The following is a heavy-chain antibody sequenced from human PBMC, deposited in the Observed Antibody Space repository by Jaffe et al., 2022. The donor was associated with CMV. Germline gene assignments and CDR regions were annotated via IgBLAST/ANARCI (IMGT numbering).Heavy chain of an antibody. Sequence: EVQLVESGGGLVKPGGSLRLSCAASGFTFSSYSMNWVRQAPGKGLEWVSSISSSSSYIYYADSVKGRFTISRDNAKNSLYLQMNSLRAEDTAVYYCAREGGYYDSSGYSFDYWGQGTLVTVSS. CDR3: AREGGYYDSSGYSFDY. CDR1: GFTFSSYS. J-gene: IGHJ4*02. V-gene: IGHV3-21*01. D-gene: IGHD3-22*01. CDR2: ISSSSSYI.